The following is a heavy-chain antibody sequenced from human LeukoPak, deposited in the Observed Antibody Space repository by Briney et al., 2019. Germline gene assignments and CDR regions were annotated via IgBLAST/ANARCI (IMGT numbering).Heavy chain of an antibody. V-gene: IGHV4-59*11. CDR2: ISYIGST. J-gene: IGHJ3*02. D-gene: IGHD4-17*01. CDR1: ADSFSSHD. CDR3: ARDLVTVTKGFDI. Sequence: KASETLSLTCAVSADSFSSHDWTWIRQPPGKGLEWIGYISYIGSTNYNPSLKSRVTISIDTSKNQFSLKLSSVTAADTAVYYCARDLVTVTKGFDIWGQGTMVSVSS.